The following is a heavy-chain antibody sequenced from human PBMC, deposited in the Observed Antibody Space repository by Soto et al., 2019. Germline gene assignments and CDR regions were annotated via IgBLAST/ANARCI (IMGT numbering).Heavy chain of an antibody. CDR1: GDSVSNNSAA. D-gene: IGHD6-19*01. CDR2: TYYRSKWYN. V-gene: IGHV6-1*01. J-gene: IGHJ6*02. Sequence: SQTLSLTCAISGDSVSNNSAAWNWIRQSPSRGLEWLGRTYYRSKWYNDYAVSVKSRITINPDTSKNQFSLQLNSVTPEDTAVYYCARVRRIAVAGTDPDYYTYCMDVWGQGTTVTVSS. CDR3: ARVRRIAVAGTDPDYYTYCMDV.